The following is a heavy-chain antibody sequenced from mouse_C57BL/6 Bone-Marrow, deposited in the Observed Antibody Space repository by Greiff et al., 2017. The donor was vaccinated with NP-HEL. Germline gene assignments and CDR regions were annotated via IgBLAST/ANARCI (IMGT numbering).Heavy chain of an antibody. Sequence: VKLQESGAELARPGASVKLSCKASGYTFTSYGISWVKQRTGQGLEWIGEIYPRSGNTYYNEKFKGKATLTADKSSSTAYMELRSLTSEDSAVYFCARTNFTTVVEGYFDVWGTGTTVTVSS. D-gene: IGHD1-1*01. CDR1: GYTFTSYG. CDR2: IYPRSGNT. V-gene: IGHV1-81*01. CDR3: ARTNFTTVVEGYFDV. J-gene: IGHJ1*03.